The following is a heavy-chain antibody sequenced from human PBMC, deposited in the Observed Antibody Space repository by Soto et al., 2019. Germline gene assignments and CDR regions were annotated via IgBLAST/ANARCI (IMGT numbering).Heavy chain of an antibody. J-gene: IGHJ4*02. V-gene: IGHV3-7*01. CDR1: GFSFSTFW. CDR3: LGSNYHSY. D-gene: IGHD3-10*01. Sequence: EGQLVESGGGLVQPGGSLRLSCVASGFSFSTFWINWVRQAPGKGLEWVANINQDGSEKYYVDSVKGRFTISRDNAKISLYLPMNHLRAEGTAVSSCLGSNYHSYWGLGTLITVPS. CDR2: INQDGSEK.